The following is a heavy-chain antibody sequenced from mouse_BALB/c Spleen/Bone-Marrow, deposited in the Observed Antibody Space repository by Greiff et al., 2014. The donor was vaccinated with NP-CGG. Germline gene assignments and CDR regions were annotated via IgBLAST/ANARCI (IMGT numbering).Heavy chain of an antibody. Sequence: VQLPQSGGELVKPGASVKLSCTASGFNIKENYMHWGKQRPEKGLEWIGRIDPANGNTKYDPKFQGKATITADTSSNTAYLQLSSLTSEDTAVYYCARMITAYWGQGTLVTVSA. CDR3: ARMITAY. J-gene: IGHJ3*01. V-gene: IGHV14-3*02. D-gene: IGHD2-4*01. CDR1: GFNIKENY. CDR2: IDPANGNT.